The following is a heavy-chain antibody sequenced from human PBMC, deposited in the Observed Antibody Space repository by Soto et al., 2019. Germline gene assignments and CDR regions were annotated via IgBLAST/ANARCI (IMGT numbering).Heavy chain of an antibody. V-gene: IGHV3-48*01. CDR2: ISSSSSTI. Sequence: VQLVESGGGLVQPGGSLRLSCAASGFTFSSYSMNWVRQAPGKGLEWVSYISSSSSTIYYADSVKGRFTISRDNAKNSLYLQMNSLRAEDTAVYYCAREQWFKEFDPRGQGTLVTVSS. CDR3: AREQWFKEFDP. CDR1: GFTFSSYS. D-gene: IGHD3-10*01. J-gene: IGHJ5*02.